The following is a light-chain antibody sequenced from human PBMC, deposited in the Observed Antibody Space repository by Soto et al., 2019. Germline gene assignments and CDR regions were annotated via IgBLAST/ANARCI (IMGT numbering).Light chain of an antibody. Sequence: QSALTQPASVSGSPGQSITIPCTGTSGDVGSYNLVSWYQQHQGKAPKLMIYEVTERPSGVSNRFSGSKSGNTASLTSSGLHPEDEADYYCCSYAGNSEVFGTGTKLTVL. CDR2: EVT. V-gene: IGLV2-23*02. J-gene: IGLJ1*01. CDR3: CSYAGNSEV. CDR1: SGDVGSYNL.